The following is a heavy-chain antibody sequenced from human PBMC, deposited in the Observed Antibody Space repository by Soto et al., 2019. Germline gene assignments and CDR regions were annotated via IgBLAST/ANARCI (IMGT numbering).Heavy chain of an antibody. CDR2: IYNGGST. CDR1: GGSISTVNYW. Sequence: QVQLQESGPGLVKPSQTLSLTCTVSGGSISTVNYWWSWIRQSPDMGLEWIGHIYNGGSTYNNPSLECRVTMPVDTSKNQLSLRLSCVSAADTAVYYCARGPSGDKVDSSGQGTLVTVSS. D-gene: IGHD7-27*01. V-gene: IGHV4-30-4*01. J-gene: IGHJ4*02. CDR3: ARGPSGDKVDS.